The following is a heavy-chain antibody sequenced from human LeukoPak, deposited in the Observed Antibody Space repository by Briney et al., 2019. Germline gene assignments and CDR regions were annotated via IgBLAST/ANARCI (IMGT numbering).Heavy chain of an antibody. V-gene: IGHV3-11*04. CDR3: ARDGAARGYFDY. D-gene: IGHD6-6*01. CDR2: ISSSGAPI. CDR1: GFTFSDYY. J-gene: IGHJ4*02. Sequence: GGSLRLSCAASGFTFSDYYMTWIRQAPGKGLEWVSSISSSGAPIYYADSVKGRFTISRDNAKNSLYLQMNSLRAEDTAVYYCARDGAARGYFDYWGQGTLVTVSS.